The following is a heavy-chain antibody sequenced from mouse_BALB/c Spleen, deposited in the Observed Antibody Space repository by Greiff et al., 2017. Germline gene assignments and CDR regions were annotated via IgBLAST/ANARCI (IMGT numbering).Heavy chain of an antibody. Sequence: VQLKESGGGLVQPGGSRKLSCAASGFTFSSFGMHWVRQAPEKGLEWVAYISSGSSTIYYADTVKGRFTISRDNPKNTLFLQMTSLRSEDTAMYYCARYLFAYWGQGTLVTVSA. D-gene: IGHD5-1*01. V-gene: IGHV5-17*02. J-gene: IGHJ3*01. CDR3: ARYLFAY. CDR2: ISSGSSTI. CDR1: GFTFSSFG.